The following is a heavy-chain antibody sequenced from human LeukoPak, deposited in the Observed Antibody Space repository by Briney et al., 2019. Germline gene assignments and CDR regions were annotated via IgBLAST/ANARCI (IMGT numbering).Heavy chain of an antibody. Sequence: GGSLRPSCAASGFTFSGYWMSWVRQAPGKGLEWVATVTQDGSEKYYVDSVKGRFTISRDNAKSSLFLQMNSLRAEDTAVYYCARLGCVRACPHGALNWWGQGTLVTVSS. V-gene: IGHV3-7*03. D-gene: IGHD3/OR15-3a*01. CDR2: VTQDGSEK. CDR3: ARLGCVRACPHGALNW. J-gene: IGHJ4*02. CDR1: GFTFSGYW.